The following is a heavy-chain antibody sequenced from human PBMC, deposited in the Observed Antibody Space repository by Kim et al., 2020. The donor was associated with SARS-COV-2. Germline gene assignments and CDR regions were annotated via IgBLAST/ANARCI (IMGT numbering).Heavy chain of an antibody. Sequence: GESLKISCKGSGYSFTSYWIGWVRQMPGKGLEWMGIIYPGDSDTRYSPSFQGQVTISADKSISTAYLQWSSLKASDTAMYYCARFEPFGELLSSYYYYYGMDVWGQGTTVTVSS. J-gene: IGHJ6*02. V-gene: IGHV5-51*01. D-gene: IGHD3-10*01. CDR2: IYPGDSDT. CDR1: GYSFTSYW. CDR3: ARFEPFGELLSSYYYYYGMDV.